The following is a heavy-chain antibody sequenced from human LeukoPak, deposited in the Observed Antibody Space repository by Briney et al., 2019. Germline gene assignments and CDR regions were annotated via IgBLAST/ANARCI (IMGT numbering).Heavy chain of an antibody. D-gene: IGHD2-8*02. CDR1: GFTVSSNY. V-gene: IGHV3-53*01. Sequence: GSLRLSCAASGFTVSSNYMSWVRQAPGKGLEWVSVIYSGGSTYYADSVKGRFTISRDNTKNTLYLQMNRLRAADTTVYYCARGGGSGAYFDYWGQGTLVTVSS. J-gene: IGHJ4*02. CDR2: IYSGGST. CDR3: ARGGGSGAYFDY.